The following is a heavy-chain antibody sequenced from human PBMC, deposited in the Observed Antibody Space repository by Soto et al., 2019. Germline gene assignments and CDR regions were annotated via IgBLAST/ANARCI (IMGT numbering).Heavy chain of an antibody. CDR1: GYTFTNYA. Sequence: QVQLVQSGAEVKKPGASVKVSCKASGYTFTNYAIGWVRQAPGQGREWMGWISGHNGITNYAQKLQVRVNMNTDTYTRTTYREVRRLRYDHTAVYYCARVRSRTFAYWGQGPLVPVSS. J-gene: IGHJ4*02. CDR3: ARVRSRTFAY. V-gene: IGHV1-18*01. CDR2: ISGHNGIT.